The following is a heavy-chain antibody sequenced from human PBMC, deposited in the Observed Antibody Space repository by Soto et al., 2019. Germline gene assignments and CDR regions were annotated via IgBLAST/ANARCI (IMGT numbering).Heavy chain of an antibody. Sequence: QITLKESGPTLVKPTQTLTLTCTFSGFSLTTSGMGVGWIRQPPGKALEWLAHIYWDDDKRYSPSLKSRLTITKDTYKNPVVLTMTNMALVDTATYYCAHSRIGEYDYWGQGTLVTVSS. CDR1: GFSLTTSGMG. CDR2: IYWDDDK. V-gene: IGHV2-5*02. J-gene: IGHJ4*02. D-gene: IGHD3-3*01. CDR3: AHSRIGEYDY.